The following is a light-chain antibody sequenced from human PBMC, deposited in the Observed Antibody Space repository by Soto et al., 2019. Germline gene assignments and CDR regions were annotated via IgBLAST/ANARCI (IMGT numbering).Light chain of an antibody. Sequence: EKVMTQSPATVSLSPGERATLSCRASQSVSSNLTWYQQKPGQAPRLLIYGASTRATGIPVRFSGSGSGTEFTLTINSLQSEDFAVYYCQQYNDWWTFGQGTKVDI. J-gene: IGKJ1*01. CDR3: QQYNDWWT. CDR2: GAS. CDR1: QSVSSN. V-gene: IGKV3-15*01.